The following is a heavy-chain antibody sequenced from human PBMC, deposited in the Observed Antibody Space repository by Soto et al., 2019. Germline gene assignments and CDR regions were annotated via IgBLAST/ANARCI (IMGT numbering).Heavy chain of an antibody. CDR1: GGSISSYY. Sequence: SETLSLTCTVSGGSISSYYWSWVRQPPGKGLEWIWYIYYSGSTNYNPSLKSRVTISVDTSKNQFSLKLSSVTAADTAVYYCASSDFWSGYPHYYYYYMDVWGKGTTVTAP. CDR2: IYYSGST. CDR3: ASSDFWSGYPHYYYYYMDV. J-gene: IGHJ6*03. D-gene: IGHD3-3*01. V-gene: IGHV4-59*01.